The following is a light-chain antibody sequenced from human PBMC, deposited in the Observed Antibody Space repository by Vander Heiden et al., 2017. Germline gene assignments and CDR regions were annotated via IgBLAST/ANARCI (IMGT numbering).Light chain of an antibody. Sequence: SAPPHPPSASGSPGQSATISCTGTSSDVGGYNYVSWYQQHPGKAPKLLIYEVSKRPSGVPDRFSGSKSGNTASLTVSGLQADDESEYHCSSYAGSNTVLFGGGTKLTVL. V-gene: IGLV2-8*01. CDR1: SSDVGGYNY. CDR2: EVS. J-gene: IGLJ2*01. CDR3: SSYAGSNTVL.